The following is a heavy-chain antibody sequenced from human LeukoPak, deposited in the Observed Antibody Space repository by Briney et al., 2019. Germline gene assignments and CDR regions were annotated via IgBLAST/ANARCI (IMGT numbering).Heavy chain of an antibody. CDR3: ARGRGSCSSTSCYIWFDP. Sequence: SQTLSLTCTVSGGSISSGSYYWSWIRQPAGKGLEWIGRIYTSGSTNYNPSLKSRVTISVDTSKNQFSLKLSSVTAADTAVYYCARGRGSCSSTSCYIWFDPRGQGALVTVSS. D-gene: IGHD2-2*02. V-gene: IGHV4-61*02. CDR1: GGSISSGSYY. J-gene: IGHJ5*02. CDR2: IYTSGST.